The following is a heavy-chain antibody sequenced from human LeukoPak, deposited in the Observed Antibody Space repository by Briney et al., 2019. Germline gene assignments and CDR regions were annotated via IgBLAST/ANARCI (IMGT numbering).Heavy chain of an antibody. CDR3: ARRRGDTPTVRGTYFDF. CDR1: GYSFTSYW. D-gene: IGHD5-18*01. CDR2: IYPGDSDV. Sequence: GESLKISCKASGYSFTSYWIGWVRQMPGKDLEWMGIIYPGDSDVRIRPSLQGQVTISADKSIRTAYLQWSSLKASDSAMYYCARRRGDTPTVRGTYFDFWGQGTLVTVSS. J-gene: IGHJ4*02. V-gene: IGHV5-51*01.